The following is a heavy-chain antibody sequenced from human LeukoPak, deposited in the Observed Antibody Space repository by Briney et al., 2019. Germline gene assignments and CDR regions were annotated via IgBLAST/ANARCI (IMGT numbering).Heavy chain of an antibody. Sequence: GGSLRLSCAASGFTFSSYSMNWARQAPGKGLEWVSSISSSSSYIYYADSVKGRFTISRDNAKNTLDLQMNSLRAEDTAVYYCAKSGRGWYFVDYWGQGTLVTVSS. D-gene: IGHD6-19*01. CDR3: AKSGRGWYFVDY. CDR2: ISSSSSYI. CDR1: GFTFSSYS. V-gene: IGHV3-21*04. J-gene: IGHJ4*02.